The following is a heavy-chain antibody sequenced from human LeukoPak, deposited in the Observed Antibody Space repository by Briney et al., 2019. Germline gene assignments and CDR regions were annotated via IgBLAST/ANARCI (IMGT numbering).Heavy chain of an antibody. CDR1: GYTFTGYY. V-gene: IGHV1-2*02. J-gene: IGHJ3*02. CDR3: ARESLVVGVPDAFDI. Sequence: ASVKVSCKASGYTFTGYYIHWVRQAPGQGLEWMGWINPNTGGTKYAQKFQGRVTMTRDTSISTAYMELSRLRSDDTAVYYCARESLVVGVPDAFDIWGQGTMVTVSS. D-gene: IGHD2-15*01. CDR2: INPNTGGT.